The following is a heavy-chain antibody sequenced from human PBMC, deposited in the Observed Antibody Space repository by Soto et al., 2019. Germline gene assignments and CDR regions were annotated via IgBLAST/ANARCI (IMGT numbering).Heavy chain of an antibody. D-gene: IGHD6-6*01. V-gene: IGHV3-13*01. CDR3: ARELVNYGMDV. CDR1: GFTFSSYD. J-gene: IGHJ6*02. Sequence: EVQLVESGGGLVQPGGSLRLSCAASGFTFSSYDMHWVRQATGKGLEWVSAIGTAGDTYYPGSVKGRFTISRENAKNSLYLQMNSLSAEDTAVYYCARELVNYGMDVWGQGTTVTVSS. CDR2: IGTAGDT.